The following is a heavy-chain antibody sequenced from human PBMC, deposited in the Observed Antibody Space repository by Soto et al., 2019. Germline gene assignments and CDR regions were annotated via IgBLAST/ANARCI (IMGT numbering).Heavy chain of an antibody. CDR2: INHSGST. D-gene: IGHD3-10*01. CDR3: ARRLITMVRGVITP. CDR1: GGSFSGYY. Sequence: KSSETLSLTCAVHGGSFSGYYWSWIRQPPGKGLEWIGEINHSGSTNYNPSLKSRVTISVDTSKNQFSLKLSSVTAADTAVYYCARRLITMVRGVITPWGQGTLVTVSS. V-gene: IGHV4-34*01. J-gene: IGHJ5*02.